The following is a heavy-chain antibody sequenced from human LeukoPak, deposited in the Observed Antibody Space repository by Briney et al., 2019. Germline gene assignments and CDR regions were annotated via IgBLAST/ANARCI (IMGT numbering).Heavy chain of an antibody. CDR2: IYSGGNT. D-gene: IGHD3-10*01. J-gene: IGHJ4*02. V-gene: IGHV3-53*01. Sequence: GGSLRLSCAASGFTVSRNYMSWVRQAPGKGLEWVSVIYSGGNTYYADFVKGRFTISRDNSKNTLYLQINSLSAEDTAVYYCANLPRGDYWGLGTLVTVSS. CDR1: GFTVSRNY. CDR3: ANLPRGDY.